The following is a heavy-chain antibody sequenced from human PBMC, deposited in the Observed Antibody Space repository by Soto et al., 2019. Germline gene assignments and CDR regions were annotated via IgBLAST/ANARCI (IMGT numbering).Heavy chain of an antibody. V-gene: IGHV4-34*01. CDR2: INHSGST. Sequence: RASETLSLTCAVSGGSFSGYSWSWIRQPPGKGLERIGDINHSGSTNYNPSLKSRVTISVDTSKNQFSLKLSSVTAADTAVYYCARGSYDILTGYPYLDYWGQGTLVTVS. CDR1: GGSFSGYS. CDR3: ARGSYDILTGYPYLDY. J-gene: IGHJ4*02. D-gene: IGHD3-9*01.